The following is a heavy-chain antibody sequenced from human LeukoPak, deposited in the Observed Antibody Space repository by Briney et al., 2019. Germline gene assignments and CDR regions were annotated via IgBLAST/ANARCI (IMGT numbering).Heavy chain of an antibody. J-gene: IGHJ4*02. CDR3: TLDDVGLAPDY. Sequence: PGGSLRLSCAASGFTFTAAWMSWVRQAPGKGLEWVGRIEGKSDGGTTYYAAPVKGRFTISRDDLKNTLYLQMNSLKTEDTAVYFCTLDDVGLAPDYWGQGTLVTVSS. V-gene: IGHV3-15*04. D-gene: IGHD3-16*01. CDR1: GFTFTAAW. CDR2: IEGKSDGGTT.